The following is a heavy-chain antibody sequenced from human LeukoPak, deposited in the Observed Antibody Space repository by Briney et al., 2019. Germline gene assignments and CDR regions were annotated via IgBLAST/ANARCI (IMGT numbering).Heavy chain of an antibody. D-gene: IGHD5-12*01. CDR2: INPNSGGT. J-gene: IGHJ5*02. CDR1: GYTFTGYY. V-gene: IGHV1-2*02. Sequence: GASVKVSCMASGYTFTGYYMHWVRQPPGQGLEWMGWINPNSGGTNYAQKFQGRVTMTRDTSISTAYMELSRLRSDDTAVYYCARVRRRDGYNLNHWGQGTLVTVSS. CDR3: ARVRRRDGYNLNH.